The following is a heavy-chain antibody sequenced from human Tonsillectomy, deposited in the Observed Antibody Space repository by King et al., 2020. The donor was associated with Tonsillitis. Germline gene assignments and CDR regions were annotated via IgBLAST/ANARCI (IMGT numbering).Heavy chain of an antibody. D-gene: IGHD3-9*01. CDR1: GFSLSTSGVG. CDR2: IYWDDDK. CDR3: ALLTAAEYFQH. J-gene: IGHJ1*01. V-gene: IGHV2-5*02. Sequence: ITLKESGPTLVKPPQTLTLTCTFSGFSLSTSGVGVGWIRQPPGEALEWLALIYWDDDKRYSPSLKSRLTITKDTSKIQVVLTMTNMDPVDTATYYCALLTAAEYFQHWGQGTPVTVSS.